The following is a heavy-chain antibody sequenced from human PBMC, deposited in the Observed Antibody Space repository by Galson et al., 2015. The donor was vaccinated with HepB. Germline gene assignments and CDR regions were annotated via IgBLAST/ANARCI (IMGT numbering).Heavy chain of an antibody. J-gene: IGHJ5*02. Sequence: SLRLSCAASGFSFSIYGMHWVRQAPGKGLEWVSLISNDGTNKYYEDSVKGRFTISRDNSRNTLYLHMNNLRSEDTAVYYCVRDLARRVNSDSGPSPLDPWCPRTQVTVSS. V-gene: IGHV3-30*03. CDR2: ISNDGTNK. D-gene: IGHD1-26*01. CDR3: VRDLARRVNSDSGPSPLDP. CDR1: GFSFSIYG.